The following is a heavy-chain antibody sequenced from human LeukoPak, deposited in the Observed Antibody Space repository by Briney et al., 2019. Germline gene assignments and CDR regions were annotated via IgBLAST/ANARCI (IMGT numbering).Heavy chain of an antibody. CDR2: ISSSGSTI. CDR3: AKAQRRGGSGWKNYFDY. CDR1: GFTFSDYY. V-gene: IGHV3-11*01. D-gene: IGHD6-19*01. Sequence: PGGSLRLSCAASGFTFSDYYMSWIRQAPGKGLEWVSYISSSGSTIYYADSVKGRFTISRDNAKNSLYLQMNSLRAEDTAFYYCAKAQRRGGSGWKNYFDYWGQGTLVTVSS. J-gene: IGHJ4*02.